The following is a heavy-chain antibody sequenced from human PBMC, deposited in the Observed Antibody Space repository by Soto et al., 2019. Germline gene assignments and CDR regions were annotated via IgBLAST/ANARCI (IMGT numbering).Heavy chain of an antibody. J-gene: IGHJ4*02. CDR2: MNPNSGNT. Sequence: ASVKVSCKASGYTFTSYDINWVRQATGQGLEWMGWMNPNSGNTGYAQKFQGRVTMTRNTSISTAYMELSSLRSEDTAVYYCARVHFFDTSGYSGLDYWGQGTPVTVSS. CDR3: ARVHFFDTSGYSGLDY. CDR1: GYTFTSYD. D-gene: IGHD3-22*01. V-gene: IGHV1-8*01.